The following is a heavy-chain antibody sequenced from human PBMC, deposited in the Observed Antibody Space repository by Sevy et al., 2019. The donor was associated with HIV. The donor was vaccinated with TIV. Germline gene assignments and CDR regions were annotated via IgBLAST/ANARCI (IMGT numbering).Heavy chain of an antibody. CDR2: ISGGGGST. V-gene: IGHV3-23*01. CDR1: GFTFSSYA. D-gene: IGHD1-26*01. J-gene: IGHJ3*02. Sequence: GGSLRLSCAASGFTFSSYAMSWVRQAPGKGLEWVSAISGGGGSTYYADSVKGRFTISRENSKNTLYLQMNSLVAEDTAVYYCATMGWELLLGSGWGRGFDIWGQGTMVTVSS. CDR3: ATMGWELLLGSGWGRGFDI.